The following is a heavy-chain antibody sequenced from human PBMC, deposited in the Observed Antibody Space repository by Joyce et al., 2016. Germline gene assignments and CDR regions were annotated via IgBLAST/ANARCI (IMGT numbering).Heavy chain of an antibody. D-gene: IGHD6-19*01. CDR1: GGPFRGFF. J-gene: IGHJ4*02. CDR2: INNSGVT. CDR3: ARSQWLAPLMY. V-gene: IGHV4-34*01. Sequence: QVQLQQWGAGLLQPSETLSLTCAVSGGPFRGFFWSWVRQPPGKGLEWIGDINNSGVTNYNPSIKTRVTFSVDTAKNQFSLKLTSLSAADTAVYYCARSQWLAPLMYWGQGTPVTVSS.